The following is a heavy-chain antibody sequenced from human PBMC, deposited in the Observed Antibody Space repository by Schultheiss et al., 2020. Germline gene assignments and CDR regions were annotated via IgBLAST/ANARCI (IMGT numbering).Heavy chain of an antibody. V-gene: IGHV1-69*04. D-gene: IGHD3-22*01. Sequence: SVTVSCKASGGTFSSYTISWVRQAPGQGLEWMGRIIPILGIANYAQKFQGRVTITADKSTSTAYMELSSLRSEDTAVYYCARDRKYDSSGYYPGVWFDPWGQGPLVRVFS. J-gene: IGHJ5*02. CDR1: GGTFSSYT. CDR3: ARDRKYDSSGYYPGVWFDP. CDR2: IIPILGIA.